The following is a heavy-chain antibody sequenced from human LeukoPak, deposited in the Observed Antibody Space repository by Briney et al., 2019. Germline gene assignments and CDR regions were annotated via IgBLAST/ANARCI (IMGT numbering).Heavy chain of an antibody. CDR3: AKDSGASKAFFDY. J-gene: IGHJ4*02. CDR2: ISGSGGST. V-gene: IGHV3-23*01. D-gene: IGHD3-10*01. Sequence: GGSLRLSCAASGFTFSSSAMSWVRQAPGKGLEWVSSISGSGGSTYYADSVKGRFTISRDNSKNTLYLQMNSLRIEDTALYYCAKDSGASKAFFDYFGQGTLVTVPS. CDR1: GFTFSSSA.